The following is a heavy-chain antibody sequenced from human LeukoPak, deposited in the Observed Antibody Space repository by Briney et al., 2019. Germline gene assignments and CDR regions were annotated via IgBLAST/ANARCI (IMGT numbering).Heavy chain of an antibody. CDR2: INPNSGGT. CDR3: ARAPYSGRGFDP. J-gene: IGHJ5*02. CDR1: GYTVTGYY. D-gene: IGHD1-26*01. V-gene: IGHV1-2*06. Sequence: ASVKVSCKPSGYTVTGYYMHGVRPAPGQGLEWMGRINPNSGGTNYAQKFQGRVTMTRDTSISTAYMELSRLRSDDTAVYYCARAPYSGRGFDPWGQGTLVTVSS.